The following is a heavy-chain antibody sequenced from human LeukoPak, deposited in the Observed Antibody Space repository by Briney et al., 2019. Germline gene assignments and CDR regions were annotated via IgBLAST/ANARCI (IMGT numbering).Heavy chain of an antibody. D-gene: IGHD6-6*01. CDR2: IYYSGNT. Sequence: SGTLSLTCTVSGGSITSHYWSWIRQPPGKGLEWIGYIYYSGNTNYNPSLKSRVTISVDTSKNQFSLKLSSVTAADTAVYYCARKSSSWGHFDYWGQGTLVTVSS. J-gene: IGHJ4*02. CDR1: GGSITSHY. CDR3: ARKSSSWGHFDY. V-gene: IGHV4-59*08.